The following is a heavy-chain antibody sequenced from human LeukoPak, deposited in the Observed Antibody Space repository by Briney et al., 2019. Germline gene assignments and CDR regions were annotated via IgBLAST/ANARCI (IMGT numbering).Heavy chain of an antibody. CDR2: INPNSGGT. CDR3: ARFSGSTSYVNWFDP. D-gene: IGHD2-2*01. CDR1: GYTFTGYY. V-gene: IGHV1-2*02. Sequence: GASVKVSCKASGYTFTGYYMHWVRQAPGQGLEWMGWINPNSGGTNYAQKFQGRVTMTRDTSISTAYMELSRLRSDDTAVYYCARFSGSTSYVNWFDPWGQGTLVTVSS. J-gene: IGHJ5*02.